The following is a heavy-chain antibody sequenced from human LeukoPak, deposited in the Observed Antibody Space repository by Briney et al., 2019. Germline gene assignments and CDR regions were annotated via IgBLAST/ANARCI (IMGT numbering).Heavy chain of an antibody. Sequence: SETLSLTCTVSGGSISSGGYYWSWIRQPPGKGLEWIGYIYHSGSTYYHPSLKSRVTISVDTSRNRFSMKLNSVTAADTAVYYCAGSGGLSNQGAVFDYWGQGTLVTVSS. CDR2: IYHSGST. D-gene: IGHD3-10*01. CDR1: GGSISSGGYY. CDR3: AGSGGLSNQGAVFDY. V-gene: IGHV4-30-2*02. J-gene: IGHJ4*02.